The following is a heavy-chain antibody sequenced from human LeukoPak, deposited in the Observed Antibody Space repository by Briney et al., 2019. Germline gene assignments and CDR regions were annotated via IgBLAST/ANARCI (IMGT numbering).Heavy chain of an antibody. D-gene: IGHD3-22*01. V-gene: IGHV3-23*01. CDR1: GFTFSSYA. J-gene: IGHJ4*02. CDR3: AKDPDSSGYPFDY. Sequence: GGSLRLSCAASGFTFSSYAMSWVRQAPGKGLEWVSAISGSGGSTYYADSVKGRFTISRDNPKNTLYLQMNSLRAEDTAVYYCAKDPDSSGYPFDYWGQGTLVTVSS. CDR2: ISGSGGST.